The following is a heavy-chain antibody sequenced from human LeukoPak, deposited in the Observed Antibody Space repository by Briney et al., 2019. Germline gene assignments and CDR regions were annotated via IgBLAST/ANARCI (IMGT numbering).Heavy chain of an antibody. CDR3: ARDSAGNDY. J-gene: IGHJ4*02. CDR1: GFTFSTYW. D-gene: IGHD6-13*01. CDR2: IKQDGSEK. Sequence: GGSLRLSCAASGFTFSTYWMSWFRKAPGKGLGWVANIKQDGSEKYYVDSVKGRFTISRDNAKNSLYLQMNSLRAEDTAMYYCARDSAGNDYWGQGTLVTVSS. V-gene: IGHV3-7*01.